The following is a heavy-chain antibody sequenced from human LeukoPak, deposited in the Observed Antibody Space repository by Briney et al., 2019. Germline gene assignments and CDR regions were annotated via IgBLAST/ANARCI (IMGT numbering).Heavy chain of an antibody. CDR1: GFTFSSYS. CDR3: AKDLTSAWYYFHY. J-gene: IGHJ4*02. Sequence: GGSLRLSCAASGFTFSSYSMNWVRQAPGKGLEWVSSISSSSSYIYYADSVKGRFTISRDNSENTLYLQMNSLRAEDTAVYYCAKDLTSAWYYFHYWGQGTLVTVSS. CDR2: ISSSSSYI. V-gene: IGHV3-21*04. D-gene: IGHD6-19*01.